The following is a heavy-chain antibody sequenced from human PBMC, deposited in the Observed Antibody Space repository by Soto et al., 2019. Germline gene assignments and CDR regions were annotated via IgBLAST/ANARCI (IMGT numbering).Heavy chain of an antibody. CDR3: ASGSGALPAPGTPRTYSYYCGMDG. CDR1: GYTFTSYY. CDR2: INPSGGST. D-gene: IGHD2-15*01. V-gene: IGHV1-46*01. Sequence: ASVKVSCKASGYTFTSYYMHWVRQAPGQGLEWMGIINPSGGSTSYAQKFQGRVTMTRDTSTSTVYMELSSLRSEDTAVYYCASGSGALPAPGTPRTYSYYCGMDGWGQGTTVTFAS. J-gene: IGHJ6*02.